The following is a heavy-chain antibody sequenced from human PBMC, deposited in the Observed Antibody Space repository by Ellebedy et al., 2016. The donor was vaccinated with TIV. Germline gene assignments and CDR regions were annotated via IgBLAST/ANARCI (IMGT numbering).Heavy chain of an antibody. D-gene: IGHD2-15*01. CDR2: ISYSGRT. CDR1: GGSISSNYYY. V-gene: IGHV4-31*03. J-gene: IGHJ3*02. CDR3: ARDLDCTGGSCYGHEAFDI. Sequence: MPSETLSLTCTVSGGSISSNYYYWSWIRQHPGKGLEWIGYISYSGRTYYNPSLKSRVSISADTSKNQFSLSLTSVTAADTAIYFCARDLDCTGGSCYGHEAFDIWGQGTLVTVSS.